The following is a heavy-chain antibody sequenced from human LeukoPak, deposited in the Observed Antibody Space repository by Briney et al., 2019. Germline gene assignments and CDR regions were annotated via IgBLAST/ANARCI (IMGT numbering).Heavy chain of an antibody. CDR1: GFTFSSYE. CDR3: ARGRAAAGTTAYYYYYYMDV. CDR2: ISSSGSTI. V-gene: IGHV3-48*03. J-gene: IGHJ6*03. D-gene: IGHD6-13*01. Sequence: GGSLRLSCAASGFTFSSYEMNWVRQAPGKGLEWVSYISSSGSTIYYADSVKGRFTISRDNAKNSLYLQMNSLRAEDTAVYYCARGRAAAGTTAYYYYYYMDVWGKGSTVTVSS.